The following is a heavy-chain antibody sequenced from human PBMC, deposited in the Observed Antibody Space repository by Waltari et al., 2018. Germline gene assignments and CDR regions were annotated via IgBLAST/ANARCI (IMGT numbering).Heavy chain of an antibody. J-gene: IGHJ6*02. V-gene: IGHV4-39*01. CDR2: IYYSGIT. D-gene: IGHD6-6*01. CDR1: GGSISSSSYY. CDR3: ASARPNYYYYGMDV. Sequence: QLQLQESGPGLVKPSETLSLTCTVSGGSISSSSYYWGWIRQPPGKGLEWIGSIYYSGITYYNPSLKSRVTISVDTSKNQFSLKLSSVTAADTAVYYCASARPNYYYYGMDVWGQGTTVTVSS.